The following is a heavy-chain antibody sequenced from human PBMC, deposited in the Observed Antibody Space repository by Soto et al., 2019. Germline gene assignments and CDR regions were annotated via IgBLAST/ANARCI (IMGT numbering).Heavy chain of an antibody. CDR3: ARDYDIWGEDWFDP. CDR2: ISGYNGDT. Sequence: QVQLVQSGGEMKKPGASVKVSCKASGYTFTNYGIGWVRQAPGQGLEWVGWISGYNGDTNYAQKFQGRVIMTTDTSTSTAYMELRTLTSDDTAVYYCARDYDIWGEDWFDPWGQGTLVTVSS. D-gene: IGHD3-9*01. V-gene: IGHV1-18*01. J-gene: IGHJ5*02. CDR1: GYTFTNYG.